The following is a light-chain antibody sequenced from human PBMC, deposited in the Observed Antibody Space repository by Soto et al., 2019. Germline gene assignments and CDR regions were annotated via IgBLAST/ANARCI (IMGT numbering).Light chain of an antibody. CDR2: KAS. J-gene: IGKJ1*01. Sequence: DIQMTQSPSTLSASVGDRVTISCRASQSISSWLAWYQQKPGKAPKVLIYKASSLESGIPSRFSGSGSGTEITLTISSLQPDDFATYYCQHYNSNPWTLGRGTKVEVK. CDR3: QHYNSNPWT. CDR1: QSISSW. V-gene: IGKV1-5*03.